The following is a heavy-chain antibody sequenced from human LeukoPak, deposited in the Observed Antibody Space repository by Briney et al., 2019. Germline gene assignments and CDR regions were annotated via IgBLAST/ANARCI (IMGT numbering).Heavy chain of an antibody. V-gene: IGHV4-61*02. D-gene: IGHD1-26*01. CDR1: GGSISSGGYY. Sequence: PSETLSLTCTVSGGSISSGGYYGRWVPQPAGKGLEWIGRIYTSGSTNYNPSLKSRVTISVDTSKNQFLLKLSSVTAAVTAVDYCARDRLSGSYWRVIDYWGQGTLVTVSS. CDR3: ARDRLSGSYWRVIDY. CDR2: IYTSGST. J-gene: IGHJ4*02.